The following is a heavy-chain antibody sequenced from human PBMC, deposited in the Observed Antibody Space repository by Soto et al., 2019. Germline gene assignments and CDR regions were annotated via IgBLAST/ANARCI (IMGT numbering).Heavy chain of an antibody. D-gene: IGHD1-7*01. CDR1: GYTFTSYG. Sequence: ASVKVSCKASGYTFTSYGMHWVRQAPGQRLEWMGWISAYNGNTNYAQKLQGRVTMTTDTSTSTAYMELRSLRSDDTAVYYCARVGTGTIGRVGYYYYGMDVWGQGTTVTVSS. CDR3: ARVGTGTIGRVGYYYYGMDV. J-gene: IGHJ6*02. V-gene: IGHV1-18*01. CDR2: ISAYNGNT.